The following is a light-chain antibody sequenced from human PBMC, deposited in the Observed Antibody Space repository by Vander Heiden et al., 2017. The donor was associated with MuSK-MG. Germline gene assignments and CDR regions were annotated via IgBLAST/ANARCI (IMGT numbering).Light chain of an antibody. Sequence: NFMLTQPHSVSESPGKTVTISCTRRSGSLASNYVPWYQQRPGSATTTVLYEDDKSPSGGPARVSGSIDSSSNSASLTISVLETEDDADYYCQSDDDSNPWVFGGGTKLTVL. CDR3: QSDDDSNPWV. J-gene: IGLJ3*02. CDR2: EDD. V-gene: IGLV6-57*03. CDR1: SGSLASNY.